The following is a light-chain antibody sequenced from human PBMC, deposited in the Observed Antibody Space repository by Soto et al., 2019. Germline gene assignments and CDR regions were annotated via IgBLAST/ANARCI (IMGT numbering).Light chain of an antibody. Sequence: DIQMTQSLSTLSASVGDRVTITCRASQSISSWLAWYQQKSGKAPKLLIYKASSLQSGVPSRFSGSGSGTEFTLTISSLQSDDFATYYCQQYHGFPWTFGQGTKVEIK. CDR3: QQYHGFPWT. J-gene: IGKJ1*01. V-gene: IGKV1-5*03. CDR2: KAS. CDR1: QSISSW.